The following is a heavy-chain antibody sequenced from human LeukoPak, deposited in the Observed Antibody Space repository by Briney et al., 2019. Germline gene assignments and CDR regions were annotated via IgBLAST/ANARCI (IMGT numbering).Heavy chain of an antibody. CDR3: ARGSCSSSSCYERLNGLDV. D-gene: IGHD2-2*01. CDR2: IDTAGDT. CDR1: GVAFSNDD. J-gene: IGHJ6*02. V-gene: IGHV3-13*01. Sequence: GGSLRLSCAASGVAFSNDDMRWGPGGTGEGVWRGSGIDTAGDTYYHGSVKGRFTISRENAKQSFYLQMNSLRAGDTAVYYCARGSCSSSSCYERLNGLDVWGQGTTVTVSS.